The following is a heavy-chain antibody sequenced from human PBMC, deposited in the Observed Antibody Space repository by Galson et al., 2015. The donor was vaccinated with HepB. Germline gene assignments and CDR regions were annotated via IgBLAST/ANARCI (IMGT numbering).Heavy chain of an antibody. Sequence: SVKVSCKASGYTFTNYGISWVRQAPGQGLEWMGWISAYNGNTNYAQKFQGRVTLTTDTSTSTAYMELWSLRSDDTAVYYCAREFHQPAQSTYYYYGMDVSGQGTTVTVSS. J-gene: IGHJ6*02. D-gene: IGHD2-2*01. V-gene: IGHV1-18*01. CDR1: GYTFTNYG. CDR3: AREFHQPAQSTYYYYGMDV. CDR2: ISAYNGNT.